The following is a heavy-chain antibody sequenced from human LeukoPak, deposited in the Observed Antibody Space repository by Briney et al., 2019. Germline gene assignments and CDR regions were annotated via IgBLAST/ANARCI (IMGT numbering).Heavy chain of an antibody. V-gene: IGHV3-74*01. CDR2: ITSDGSDT. J-gene: IGHJ5*02. Sequence: PGGSLRLSCAASGFTFSSYWMHWVRQVPGKGLVRVSRITSDGSDTIYADSVKGRFTISRDNAKNTLYLQMNSLRAEDTALYYCSRDRRTWFDPWGQGTLVTVSS. CDR3: SRDRRTWFDP. CDR1: GFTFSSYW.